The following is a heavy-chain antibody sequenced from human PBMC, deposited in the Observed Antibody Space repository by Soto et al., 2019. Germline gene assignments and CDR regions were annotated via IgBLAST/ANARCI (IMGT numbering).Heavy chain of an antibody. V-gene: IGHV1-69*12. D-gene: IGHD6-19*01. CDR2: IIPIFGTA. J-gene: IGHJ6*02. CDR1: GGTFSSYA. Sequence: QVQLVQSGAEVKKPGSSVKVSCKASGGTFSSYAISWVRQAPGQGLEWMGGIIPIFGTANYAQKFQGRVTITADESTSTAYMELSSLRSEDTAVYYCARDIGIAVAGKPHPGYYGMDVWGQGTTVTVSS. CDR3: ARDIGIAVAGKPHPGYYGMDV.